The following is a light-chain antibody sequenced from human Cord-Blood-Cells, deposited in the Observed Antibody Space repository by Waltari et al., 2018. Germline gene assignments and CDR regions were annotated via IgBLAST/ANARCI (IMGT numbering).Light chain of an antibody. V-gene: IGKV1-39*01. Sequence: DIEMTQSPSSLSASVGDRVTISCRASQSISSYLYWYQQKPGKAPTLLIYAASSLQSGVPSRFSGSGSGTDFTLTISSLQPEDFATYYCQQSYSTPYTFGHGTKVDIK. CDR3: QQSYSTPYT. CDR1: QSISSY. CDR2: AAS. J-gene: IGKJ3*01.